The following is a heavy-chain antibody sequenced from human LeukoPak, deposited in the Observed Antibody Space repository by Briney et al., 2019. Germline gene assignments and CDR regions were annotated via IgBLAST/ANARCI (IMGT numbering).Heavy chain of an antibody. D-gene: IGHD6-13*01. CDR1: GEPFSGYY. V-gene: IGHV4-34*01. Sequence: SETLSLTCAISGEPFSGYYWGWIRQPPGKGLELIGEINRNGNTDYNPSLKSRVSMSIDTSKNQFSLKLSSVTAADTAVYYCARGPLAAAGTLTYYYYGMDVWGQGTTVTVSS. CDR2: INRNGNT. CDR3: ARGPLAAAGTLTYYYYGMDV. J-gene: IGHJ6*02.